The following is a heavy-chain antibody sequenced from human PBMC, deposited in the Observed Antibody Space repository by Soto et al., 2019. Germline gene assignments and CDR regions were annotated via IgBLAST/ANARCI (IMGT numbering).Heavy chain of an antibody. CDR1: GFTFTSYC. Sequence: EVQLVESGGGVVQPGGSLRLSCVVSGFTFTSYCMHWVHQVPGKGLVWVSRISAGGSSTSYAHSVKGRCTISRDNAKNMVCLQINDLRTEYTAVYYCASGPNTLSTSAKFAFWGQGTVVSVSS. CDR2: ISAGGSST. D-gene: IGHD3-16*01. CDR3: ASGPNTLSTSAKFAF. V-gene: IGHV3-74*01. J-gene: IGHJ4*02.